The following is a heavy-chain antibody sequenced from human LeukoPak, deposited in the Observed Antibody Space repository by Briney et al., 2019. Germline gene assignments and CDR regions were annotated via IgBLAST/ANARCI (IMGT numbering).Heavy chain of an antibody. CDR2: IGTAGDT. CDR3: AKASSGYWNLDY. Sequence: GGSLRLSCAASGFTFSSYDMHWVRQATGKGLEWVSAIGTAGDTYYTDSVKGRFTISRDNSKNTLYLQMNSLRAEDTAVYYCAKASSGYWNLDYWGQGTLVTVSS. CDR1: GFTFSSYD. J-gene: IGHJ4*02. V-gene: IGHV3-13*01. D-gene: IGHD3-22*01.